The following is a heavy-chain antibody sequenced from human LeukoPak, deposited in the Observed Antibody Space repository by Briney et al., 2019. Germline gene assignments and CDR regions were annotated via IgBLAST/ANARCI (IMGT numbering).Heavy chain of an antibody. J-gene: IGHJ6*03. V-gene: IGHV3-30*02. D-gene: IGHD6-13*01. CDR3: AKDYGSWPYYYYYMDV. CDR1: GFTFSSYG. CDR2: IRYDGSNK. Sequence: GGSLRLSCAASGFTFSSYGMHWVRQAPGKGLEWVAFIRYDGSNKYYADSVKGRFTISRDNSKNTLYLKMNSLRAEDTAVYYCAKDYGSWPYYYYYMDVWGKGTTVTVSS.